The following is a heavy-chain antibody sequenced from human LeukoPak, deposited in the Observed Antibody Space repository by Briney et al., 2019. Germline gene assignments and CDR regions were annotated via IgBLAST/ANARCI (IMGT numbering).Heavy chain of an antibody. J-gene: IGHJ4*02. CDR2: IYYSRST. CDR3: ASSSPEYSGYDWGTYRFAY. D-gene: IGHD5-12*01. Sequence: KKMEYIGYIYYSRSTNYTPSLKSRVTISVATYKNQSSLQLSSVTAADTAVYYCASSSPEYSGYDWGTYRFAYWGQGALVT. V-gene: IGHV4-59*08.